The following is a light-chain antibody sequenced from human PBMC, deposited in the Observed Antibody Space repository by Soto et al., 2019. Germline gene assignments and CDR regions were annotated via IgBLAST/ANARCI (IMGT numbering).Light chain of an antibody. Sequence: QSALTQPASVSGSPGQSITISCTGTSSDIGYYNYVSWYQHHPGRAPKLLIYEVNKRPSGASNRFSGSRSDTTASLTISGLQADDEATYYCSSFTRISTVIFGGGTKLTVL. CDR3: SSFTRISTVI. J-gene: IGLJ2*01. CDR2: EVN. V-gene: IGLV2-14*01. CDR1: SSDIGYYNY.